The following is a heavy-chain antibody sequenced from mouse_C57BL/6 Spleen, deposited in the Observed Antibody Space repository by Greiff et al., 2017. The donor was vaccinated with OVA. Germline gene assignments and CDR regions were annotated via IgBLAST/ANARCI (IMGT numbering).Heavy chain of an antibody. CDR2: IDPEDGET. D-gene: IGHD2-4*01. J-gene: IGHJ4*01. CDR1: GFNIKDYY. V-gene: IGHV14-2*01. Sequence: EVQLVESGAELVKPGASVKLSCTASGFNIKDYYMHWVKQRTEQGLEWIGRIDPEDGETKYAPKFQGKATITADTSSNTAYLQLSSLTSEDTAVYYCASGEGLRLGYAMDYWGQGTSVTVSS. CDR3: ASGEGLRLGYAMDY.